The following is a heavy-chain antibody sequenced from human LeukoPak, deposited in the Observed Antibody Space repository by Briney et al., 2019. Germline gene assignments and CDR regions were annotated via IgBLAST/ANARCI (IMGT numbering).Heavy chain of an antibody. CDR2: ISYDGTDK. J-gene: IGHJ4*02. D-gene: IGHD2-15*01. Sequence: GGSLRFSCAASGFTFSYYGMHWVRQAPGKGLEWVAVISYDGTDKYYADSVKGRFTISRDNSKNTLYVQMNSLRAEDTAVYYCAKSAVGYCSGGSCYGNDYWGQGTLVTVSS. CDR1: GFTFSYYG. CDR3: AKSAVGYCSGGSCYGNDY. V-gene: IGHV3-30*18.